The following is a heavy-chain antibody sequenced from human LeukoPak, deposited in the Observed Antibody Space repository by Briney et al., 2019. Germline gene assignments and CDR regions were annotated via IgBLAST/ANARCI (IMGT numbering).Heavy chain of an antibody. D-gene: IGHD6-13*01. V-gene: IGHV5-51*01. CDR1: GYSFTSYW. CDR3: ARPKRGMSGTSYYYFGTDV. J-gene: IGHJ6*02. CDR2: IYPGDSDT. Sequence: GESLKISCKGSGYSFTSYWIGWVRQMPRKGLEWMGIIYPGDSDTRYSPSFQGQVTISADKSISTAYLQWSSLKASDTAMYYCARPKRGMSGTSYYYFGTDVWGQGTTVTVSS.